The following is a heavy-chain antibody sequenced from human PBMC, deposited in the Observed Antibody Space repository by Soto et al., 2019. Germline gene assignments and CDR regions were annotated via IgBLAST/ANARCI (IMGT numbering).Heavy chain of an antibody. CDR3: ARCGGGSCPFNY. J-gene: IGHJ4*02. CDR2: IDPSDSYT. V-gene: IGHV5-10-1*01. Sequence: ESLKIFRKGSGYSFTSYGISWVRQMTGKGLEWMGRIDPSDSYTNYSPSFHGHVTISAGRSISTAYLQWSSLKASDTTMYYCARCGGGSCPFNYWGQGTLVTSPQ. D-gene: IGHD2-15*01. CDR1: GYSFTSYG.